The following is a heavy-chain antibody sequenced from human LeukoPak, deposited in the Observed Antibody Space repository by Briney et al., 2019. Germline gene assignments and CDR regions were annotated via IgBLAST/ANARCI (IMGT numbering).Heavy chain of an antibody. CDR2: INPESGGT. CDR1: GYTFTGYY. CDR3: ARDDPRGWYYFDY. V-gene: IGHV1-2*02. J-gene: IGHJ4*02. D-gene: IGHD3-10*01. Sequence: ASVKVSCKASGYTFTGYYMHWVRQAPGQGLEWMGWINPESGGTNYAQTVQGRVTMSRDTANSTAYMELSRLRPDDTAVYYCARDDPRGWYYFDYWGQGTLVTVSS.